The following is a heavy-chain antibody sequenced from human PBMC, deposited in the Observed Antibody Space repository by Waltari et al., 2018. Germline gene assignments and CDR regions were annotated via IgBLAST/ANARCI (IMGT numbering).Heavy chain of an antibody. Sequence: QVQLVQSGTEVKKPGASVRVSCKASGYIFIDHYMHWVRQAPGQGLEWMGWMNPNSGGTNYAQKFQGRVTMTRDTSTSTAYMELSRITSDDTAIYYCARDGGFDLWGHGSLVTVSS. D-gene: IGHD2-15*01. CDR2: MNPNSGGT. CDR1: GYIFIDHY. V-gene: IGHV1-2*02. J-gene: IGHJ4*01. CDR3: ARDGGFDL.